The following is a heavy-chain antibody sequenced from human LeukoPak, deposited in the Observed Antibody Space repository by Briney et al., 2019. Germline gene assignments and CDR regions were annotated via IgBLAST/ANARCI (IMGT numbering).Heavy chain of an antibody. Sequence: GGSLRLSCAASGFTFSSYAMSWVRQAPGKGPEWVSAISGSGGSTYYADSVKGRFTISRDNSKNTLYLQMNSLRAEDTAVYYCAKDDSYDSSGYYFQNFDYWGQGTLVTVSS. CDR2: ISGSGGST. CDR3: AKDDSYDSSGYYFQNFDY. D-gene: IGHD3-22*01. CDR1: GFTFSSYA. V-gene: IGHV3-23*01. J-gene: IGHJ4*02.